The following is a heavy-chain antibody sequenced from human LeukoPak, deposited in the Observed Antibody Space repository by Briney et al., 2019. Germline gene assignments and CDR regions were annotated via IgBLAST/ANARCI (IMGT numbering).Heavy chain of an antibody. V-gene: IGHV1-69*01. J-gene: IGHJ6*02. Sequence: GSSVKVSCKASGGTFSSYAISWVRQAPGQGLEWMGGIIPIFGTANHAQKFQGRVTITADEPTSTAYMELSSLRAEDTAIYYCARCKYGSGSFASGMDVWGQGTTVTVSS. CDR3: ARCKYGSGSFASGMDV. CDR1: GGTFSSYA. D-gene: IGHD3-10*01. CDR2: IIPIFGTA.